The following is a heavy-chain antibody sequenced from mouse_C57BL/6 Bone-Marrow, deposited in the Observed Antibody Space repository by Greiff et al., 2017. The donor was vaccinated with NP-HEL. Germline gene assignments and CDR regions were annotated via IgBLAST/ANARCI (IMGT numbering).Heavy chain of an antibody. CDR1: GFNIKDDY. CDR2: IDPENGDT. CDR3: TTGLYYYGSSSDY. J-gene: IGHJ2*01. D-gene: IGHD1-1*01. Sequence: VQLQQSGAELVRPGASVKLSCTASGFNIKDDYMHWVKQRPEQGLEWIGWIDPENGDTESASKFQGKATITADTSSNTAYLQLSSLTSEDTAVYYCTTGLYYYGSSSDYWGQGTTLTVSS. V-gene: IGHV14-4*01.